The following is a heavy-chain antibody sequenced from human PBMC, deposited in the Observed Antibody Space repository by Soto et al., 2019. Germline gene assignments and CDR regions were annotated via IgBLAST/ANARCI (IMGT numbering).Heavy chain of an antibody. D-gene: IGHD4-17*01. Sequence: QVQLVQSGAELKKPGASVKVSCKTSGYTFTDYDIKWVRLAPGLGLEWLGWMNTNSGTSGHAQKFQGRINMTRDASINTAYLELSGLTSEDTAIYFCARDEGEDYGDFFLLWGQGTLVAVSS. J-gene: IGHJ4*02. CDR1: GYTFTDYD. CDR3: ARDEGEDYGDFFLL. CDR2: MNTNSGTS. V-gene: IGHV1-8*02.